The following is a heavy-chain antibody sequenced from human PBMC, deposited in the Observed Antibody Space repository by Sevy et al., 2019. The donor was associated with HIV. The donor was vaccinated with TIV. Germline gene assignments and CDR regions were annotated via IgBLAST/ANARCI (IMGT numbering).Heavy chain of an antibody. CDR3: ARETYSSGYPAAFDI. Sequence: GGSLRLSCAASGFTFSSYWMSWVRQAPGNGLEWVANIKQDGSEKYYVDSVKGRFTISRDNAKNSLYLQMNSLRAEDTAVYYCARETYSSGYPAAFDISGQRTLVTVSS. J-gene: IGHJ3*02. CDR2: IKQDGSEK. CDR1: GFTFSSYW. D-gene: IGHD6-19*01. V-gene: IGHV3-7*01.